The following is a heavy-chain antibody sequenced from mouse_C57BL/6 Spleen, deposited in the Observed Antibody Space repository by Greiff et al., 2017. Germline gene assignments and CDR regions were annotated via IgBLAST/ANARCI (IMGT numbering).Heavy chain of an antibody. Sequence: EVQLQESGGGLVKPGGSLKLSCAASGFTFSDYGMHWVRQAPEKGLEWVAYISSGSSTIYYADTVKGRFTISRDNAKNTLFLQMTSLRSEVTAMYYCARNYYGSSYYIDYWGQGTTLTVSS. CDR1: GFTFSDYG. CDR2: ISSGSSTI. J-gene: IGHJ2*01. V-gene: IGHV5-17*01. CDR3: ARNYYGSSYYIDY. D-gene: IGHD1-1*01.